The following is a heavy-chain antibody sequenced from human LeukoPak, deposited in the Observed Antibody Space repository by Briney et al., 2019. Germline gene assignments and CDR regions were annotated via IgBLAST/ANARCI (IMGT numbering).Heavy chain of an antibody. Sequence: PSETLSLTCTVSGGSISSGSYYWSWIRQPAGKGLEWIGRIYTSGSTNYNPSLKSRVTMSVDTSKNQFSLKLSSVTAADTAVYYCARYSSGWYRDYFDYWGQGTLVTVSS. D-gene: IGHD6-19*01. CDR3: ARYSSGWYRDYFDY. J-gene: IGHJ4*02. CDR2: IYTSGST. CDR1: GGSISSGSYY. V-gene: IGHV4-61*02.